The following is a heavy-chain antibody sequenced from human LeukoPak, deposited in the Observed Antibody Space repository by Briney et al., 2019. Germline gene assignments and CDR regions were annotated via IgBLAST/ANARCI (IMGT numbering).Heavy chain of an antibody. CDR2: ISYDGSSK. CDR3: ARDALPAAMRIWFDP. CDR1: GFTFSSYA. D-gene: IGHD2-2*01. J-gene: IGHJ5*02. Sequence: GGSLRLSCAASGFTFSSYAMHWVRQAPGKGLEWVAVISYDGSSKYYADSVKGRFTISRDNSKNTLYLQMNSLRAEDTAVYYCARDALPAAMRIWFDPWGQGTLVTVSS. V-gene: IGHV3-30*04.